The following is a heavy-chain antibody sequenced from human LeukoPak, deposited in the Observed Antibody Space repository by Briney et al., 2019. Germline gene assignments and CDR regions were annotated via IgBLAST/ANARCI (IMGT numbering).Heavy chain of an antibody. Sequence: GASVKVSCKASGYTFTSYGISWVRQAPGQGLEWMGWISVYNGNTNYAQKLQGRVTMTTDTSTSTAYMELRSLRSDDTAVYYCARGQTSGGYYDYVWGILPYYFDYWGQGTLVTVSS. V-gene: IGHV1-18*01. CDR1: GYTFTSYG. CDR3: ARGQTSGGYYDYVWGILPYYFDY. J-gene: IGHJ4*02. CDR2: ISVYNGNT. D-gene: IGHD3-16*01.